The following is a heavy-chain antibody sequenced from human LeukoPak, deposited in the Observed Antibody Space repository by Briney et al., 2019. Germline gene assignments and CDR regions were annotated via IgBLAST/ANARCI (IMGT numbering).Heavy chain of an antibody. CDR2: LKSKTEDGTT. CDR3: TATYYDFWSGEFDY. V-gene: IGHV3-15*01. Sequence: GGSLRLSCAASGFTFSNAWLSWHPQAPGKGREWVGRLKSKTEDGTTDYAAPVKGRFTISRDDSKNTLYLQMNSLKTEDTAVYYCTATYYDFWSGEFDYWGQGTLVTVSS. J-gene: IGHJ4*02. CDR1: GFTFSNAW. D-gene: IGHD3-3*01.